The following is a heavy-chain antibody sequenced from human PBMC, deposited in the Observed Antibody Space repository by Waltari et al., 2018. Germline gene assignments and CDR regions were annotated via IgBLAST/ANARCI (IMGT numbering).Heavy chain of an antibody. V-gene: IGHV1-46*01. D-gene: IGHD1-26*01. J-gene: IGHJ5*02. CDR2: INPSVGST. CDR1: GYTFTSYD. Sequence: QVQLVQAGAEVKKPGASVKVSCKASGYTFTSYDMHWVRQAPGQGLEWMGIINPSVGSTSYAQKFQGRVTMIRDTSTSTVYMELSSLRSEDTAVYYCAREGALGANWFDPWGQGTLVTVSS. CDR3: AREGALGANWFDP.